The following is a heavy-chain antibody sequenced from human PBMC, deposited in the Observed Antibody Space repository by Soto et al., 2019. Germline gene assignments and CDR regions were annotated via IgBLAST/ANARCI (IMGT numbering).Heavy chain of an antibody. CDR2: TDFSGST. J-gene: IGHJ4*02. CDR3: ASTLSGWTFDA. D-gene: IGHD3-10*01. CDR1: GGSISNTNYY. Sequence: QVQLQESGPGLVKPSQTLSLTCTVSGGSISNTNYYWSWIRQPPGKGLEWIGYTDFSGSTYYNPSLKSGVTISVDTSKNHFSLKLSSVTAADTAVYYCASTLSGWTFDAWGPGTLVTVSS. V-gene: IGHV4-30-4*01.